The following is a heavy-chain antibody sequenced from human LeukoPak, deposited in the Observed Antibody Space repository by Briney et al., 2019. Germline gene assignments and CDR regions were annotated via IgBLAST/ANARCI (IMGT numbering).Heavy chain of an antibody. Sequence: GGSLRLSCGASGFLFSNYWMSWLRQTPGKGLEWVANIRQDGNEKRYVDSVKGRFTISRDNAKNSLYVQMNSLRAEDTAVYYCAKLRIEWLVPSNPDYWGQGTLVTVSS. CDR1: GFLFSNYW. J-gene: IGHJ4*02. CDR3: AKLRIEWLVPSNPDY. CDR2: IRQDGNEK. V-gene: IGHV3-7*03. D-gene: IGHD6-19*01.